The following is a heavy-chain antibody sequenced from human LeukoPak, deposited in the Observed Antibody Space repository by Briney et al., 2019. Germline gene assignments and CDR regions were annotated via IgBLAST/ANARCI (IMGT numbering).Heavy chain of an antibody. CDR1: GFTMSHYG. V-gene: IGHV3-23*01. CDR2: IRSAVETT. Sequence: PGGSLRLSWAASGFTMSHYGVSWVRQAPGKGLEWISGIRSAVETTHYADSVKGRFIISRDNSKNTLYLQMNSLRAEDTAVYYCAKALLAATYYFDYWGQGILVTVSS. D-gene: IGHD6-13*01. J-gene: IGHJ4*02. CDR3: AKALLAATYYFDY.